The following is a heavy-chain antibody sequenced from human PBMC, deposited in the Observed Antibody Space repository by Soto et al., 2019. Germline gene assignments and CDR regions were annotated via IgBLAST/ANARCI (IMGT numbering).Heavy chain of an antibody. J-gene: IGHJ4*02. D-gene: IGHD3-22*01. V-gene: IGHV1-18*01. CDR2: ISAYSGDT. Sequence: QVQLVQSGAEVKKPGASVKVSCKASGYTFSNYGISWVRQAPGQGLEWLGWISAYSGDTNFAQRVQGRVTMTTDTSTSTAYMELRSLTSDDTALYYCARDVVAITTGGPEYWGQGTLVTVSS. CDR1: GYTFSNYG. CDR3: ARDVVAITTGGPEY.